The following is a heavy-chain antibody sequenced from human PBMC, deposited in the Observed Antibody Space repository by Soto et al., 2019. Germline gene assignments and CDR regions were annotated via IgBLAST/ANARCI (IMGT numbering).Heavy chain of an antibody. J-gene: IGHJ6*02. V-gene: IGHV1-18*01. CDR2: ISAYNGNT. CDR1: GYTFTSYG. D-gene: IGHD5-18*01. CDR3: AREGAYTAMVLNYYYGMDV. Sequence: QVQLVQSGAEVKKPGASVKVSCKASGYTFTSYGISWVRQAPGQGLEWMGWISAYNGNTNYAQKLQGRVTMTTDTSTSTAYMELRSLRYDDTAVYYCAREGAYTAMVLNYYYGMDVWGQGTTVTVSS.